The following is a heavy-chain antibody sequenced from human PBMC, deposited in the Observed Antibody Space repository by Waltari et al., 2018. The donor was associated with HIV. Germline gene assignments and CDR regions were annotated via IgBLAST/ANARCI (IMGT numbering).Heavy chain of an antibody. J-gene: IGHJ4*02. CDR3: ARGDSNGYYFDY. CDR2: RYFGGRS. D-gene: IGHD3-22*01. V-gene: IGHV4-59*01. Sequence: QVQLQESGPGLVKPSETLSLTCTVSGDSMSGYYWSWIRQPPGKGLEWIVSRYFGGRSNYTPSLRSRVTISLDTSSNQFSLTVNSVSAADTAIYYCARGDSNGYYFDYWGQGTLVTVSS. CDR1: GDSMSGYY.